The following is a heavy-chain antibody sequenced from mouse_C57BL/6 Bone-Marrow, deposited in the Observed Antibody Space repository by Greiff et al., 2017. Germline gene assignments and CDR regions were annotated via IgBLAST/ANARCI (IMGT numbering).Heavy chain of an antibody. CDR2: INPSNGGT. V-gene: IGHV1-53*01. D-gene: IGHD1-1*01. CDR3: ARDGSSLYYFDY. CDR1: GYTFTSYW. J-gene: IGHJ2*01. Sequence: QVQLQQSGTELVKPGASVKLSCKASGYTFTSYWMHWVKQRPGQGLEWIGNINPSNGGTNYNEKFKSQSTLTVDKSSSTAYMQLSSLTSEDSAVYYCARDGSSLYYFDYWGQGTTLTVSS.